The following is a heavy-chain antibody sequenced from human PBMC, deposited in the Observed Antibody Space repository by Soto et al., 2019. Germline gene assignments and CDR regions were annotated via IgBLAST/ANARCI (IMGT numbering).Heavy chain of an antibody. CDR1: GASMNSGAYY. D-gene: IGHD6-13*01. Sequence: QVQLQASGPGLVKPSQTLSLTCTVSGASMNSGAYYWSWVRQPPGKGLEWIGYIYHNGRTYNNPSLMSRVTMSLDKSKDQFSLKLNSVSAADTAVYYCARVSATGTRWFDPWGQGTLVTVSS. J-gene: IGHJ5*02. CDR2: IYHNGRT. V-gene: IGHV4-31*03. CDR3: ARVSATGTRWFDP.